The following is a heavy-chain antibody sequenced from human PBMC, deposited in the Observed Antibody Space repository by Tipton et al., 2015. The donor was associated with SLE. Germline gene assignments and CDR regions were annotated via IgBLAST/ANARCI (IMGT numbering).Heavy chain of an antibody. CDR3: AKDFYGNYVVGAFDL. V-gene: IGHV3-43D*03. CDR2: VSLDGGST. Sequence: GSLRLSCTASGFTFGDYAMHWVRQAPGKGLEWVSHVSLDGGSTYYADSVRGRFTITRDNKKFALYLQMNSLRTEDTALYYCAKDFYGNYVVGAFDLWGLGTLVSVSS. CDR1: GFTFGDYA. J-gene: IGHJ3*01. D-gene: IGHD4-11*01.